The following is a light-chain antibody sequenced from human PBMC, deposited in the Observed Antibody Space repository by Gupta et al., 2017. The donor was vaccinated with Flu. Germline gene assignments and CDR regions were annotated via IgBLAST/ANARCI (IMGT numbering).Light chain of an antibody. Sequence: EGTAAACSASQSIRANLAWYQQKPGQSPRLLIYGASARATGIPARFNGSGSGTEFTLSISSLQSEDFAVYYCQQYSDWPPLTFGGGTKVEI. CDR1: QSIRAN. J-gene: IGKJ4*01. V-gene: IGKV3-15*01. CDR2: GAS. CDR3: QQYSDWPPLT.